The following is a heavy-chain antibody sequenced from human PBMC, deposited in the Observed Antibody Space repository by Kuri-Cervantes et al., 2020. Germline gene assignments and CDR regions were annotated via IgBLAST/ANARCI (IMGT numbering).Heavy chain of an antibody. V-gene: IGHV4-61*01. CDR2: IHYSGNT. CDR1: GGSVRRGSNY. Sequence: SETLSLTCTVSGGSVRRGSNYWNWIRQPPGKGLEWIGLIHYSGNTNYNPSLKSRVTISVDTSKNQFSLNLSSVTAADTAVYYCARGVYDSSGYYYYYYMDVWGKGTTVTVSS. CDR3: ARGVYDSSGYYYYYYMDV. D-gene: IGHD3-22*01. J-gene: IGHJ6*03.